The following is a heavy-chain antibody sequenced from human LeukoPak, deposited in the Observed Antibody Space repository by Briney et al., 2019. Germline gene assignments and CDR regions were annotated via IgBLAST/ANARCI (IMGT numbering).Heavy chain of an antibody. CDR3: ARERWELLPALDY. CDR1: GFIFSSYS. J-gene: IGHJ4*02. V-gene: IGHV3-21*01. CDR2: ISSSSSYI. Sequence: PGGSLRLSCAASGFIFSSYSMNWVREAPGKGLEWVSSISSSSSYIYYADSVKGRFTISRDNAKNSLYLQMNSLRAEDTAVYYCARERWELLPALDYWGQGTLVTVSS. D-gene: IGHD1-26*01.